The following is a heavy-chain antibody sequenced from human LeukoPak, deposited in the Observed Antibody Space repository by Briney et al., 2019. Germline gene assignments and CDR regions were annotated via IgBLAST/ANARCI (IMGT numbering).Heavy chain of an antibody. J-gene: IGHJ4*02. CDR3: ARDASGGYDSGY. Sequence: GGSLRLSCAASGFTVSSNYMSWVRQAPGKGLEWVSVIYSGGSTYYADSVKGRFTISRDNAKNSLYLQMNSLRTEDTAVYYCARDASGGYDSGYWGQGTLVTVSS. V-gene: IGHV3-53*01. CDR1: GFTVSSNY. D-gene: IGHD5-12*01. CDR2: IYSGGST.